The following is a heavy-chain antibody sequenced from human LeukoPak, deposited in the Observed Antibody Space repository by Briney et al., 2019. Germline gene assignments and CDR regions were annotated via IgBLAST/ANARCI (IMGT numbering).Heavy chain of an antibody. CDR1: GGSISSSIYY. CDR3: ASDPYYDFWSGYHYDYYGMDV. D-gene: IGHD3-3*01. V-gene: IGHV4-39*01. CDR2: IYYSGST. Sequence: SETLSLTCTVSGGSISSSIYYWGWIRQPPGKGLEWIGSIYYSGSTYYNPSLKSRVTISVDTSKNQFSLKLSSVTAADTAVYYCASDPYYDFWSGYHYDYYGMDVWGQGTTVTVSS. J-gene: IGHJ6*02.